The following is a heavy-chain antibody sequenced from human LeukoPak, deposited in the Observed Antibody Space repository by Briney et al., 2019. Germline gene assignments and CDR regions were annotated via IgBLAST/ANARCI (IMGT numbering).Heavy chain of an antibody. D-gene: IGHD3-10*01. Sequence: GESLKISCKGSGYSFPTYWIGWVRQMPGKGLERMGIIYPGDSATTYSPSFQGQVTISADKSISTAYLQWSSLKASDTAMYYCASGGLPSYSDYWGQGTLVTVSS. CDR1: GYSFPTYW. CDR2: IYPGDSAT. J-gene: IGHJ4*02. CDR3: ASGGLPSYSDY. V-gene: IGHV5-51*01.